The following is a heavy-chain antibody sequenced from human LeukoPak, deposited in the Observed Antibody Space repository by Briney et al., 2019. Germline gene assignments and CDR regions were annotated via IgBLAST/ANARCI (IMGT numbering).Heavy chain of an antibody. V-gene: IGHV1-58*02. Sequence: VASVKVSCKAPGFTFTSSAMQWVRQARGQRLEWIGWIVVGSGNTNYAQKFQERVTITRDMSTSTAYMELSSLRSEDTAAYYCAATAAAGTVRWFDPWGQGTLVTVSS. CDR2: IVVGSGNT. CDR3: AATAAAGTVRWFDP. D-gene: IGHD6-13*01. CDR1: GFTFTSSA. J-gene: IGHJ5*02.